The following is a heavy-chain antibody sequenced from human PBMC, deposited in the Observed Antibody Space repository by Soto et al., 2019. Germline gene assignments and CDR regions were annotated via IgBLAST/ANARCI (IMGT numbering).Heavy chain of an antibody. Sequence: PSETLSLTCAVSGGSISSGGYSWSWIRQPPGKGLNYIGYIYHSGSTYYNPSLKSRVTISVDRSKNQFSLKLSSVTAADTAVYYCARAMTTVTTIDYWGQGTLVTVSS. V-gene: IGHV4-30-2*01. J-gene: IGHJ4*02. CDR2: IYHSGST. CDR1: GGSISSGGYS. D-gene: IGHD4-17*01. CDR3: ARAMTTVTTIDY.